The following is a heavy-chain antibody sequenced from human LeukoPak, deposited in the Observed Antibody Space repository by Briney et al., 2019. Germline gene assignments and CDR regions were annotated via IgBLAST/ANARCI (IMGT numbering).Heavy chain of an antibody. CDR3: ARELIFHYYYYYGMDV. Sequence: SETLSLTCAVYGGSFSGYYWSWIRQPPGKGLEWIGEINHSGSTNYNPSLKRRVTISVDTSKNQFSLKLSSVTAADTAVYYCARELIFHYYYYYGMDVWGQGTTVTVSS. D-gene: IGHD3-3*02. CDR2: INHSGST. J-gene: IGHJ6*02. CDR1: GGSFSGYY. V-gene: IGHV4-34*01.